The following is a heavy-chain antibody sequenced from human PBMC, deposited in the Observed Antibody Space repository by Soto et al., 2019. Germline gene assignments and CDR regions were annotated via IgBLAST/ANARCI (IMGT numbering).Heavy chain of an antibody. CDR3: ARGPISHCTNGVCYTRYYMGV. V-gene: IGHV4-34*01. D-gene: IGHD2-8*01. CDR2: INHSGST. J-gene: IGHJ6*03. CDR1: GGSFSGYY. Sequence: QVQLQQWGAGLLKPSETLSLTCAVYGGSFSGYYWSWIRQPPGKGLEWIGEINHSGSTNYNPSLKSRVTISVDTSKNQFSLKLSSVTAADTAVYYCARGPISHCTNGVCYTRYYMGVWGKGTTVTVSS.